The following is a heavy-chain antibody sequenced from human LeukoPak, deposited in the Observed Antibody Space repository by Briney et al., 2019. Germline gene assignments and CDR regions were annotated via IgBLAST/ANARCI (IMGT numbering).Heavy chain of an antibody. Sequence: SETLSLTCTVSGDSISSGDYYWSWIRQPAGKGLEWVGRISSSGSTNYNPSLKSRVTISVDTSKNQFSLKLSSVTAADTAVYYCARDGGYCSGVTCYNHYYYMDVWGKGTTVTISS. J-gene: IGHJ6*03. CDR1: GDSISSGDYY. CDR2: ISSSGST. D-gene: IGHD2-15*01. CDR3: ARDGGYCSGVTCYNHYYYMDV. V-gene: IGHV4-61*02.